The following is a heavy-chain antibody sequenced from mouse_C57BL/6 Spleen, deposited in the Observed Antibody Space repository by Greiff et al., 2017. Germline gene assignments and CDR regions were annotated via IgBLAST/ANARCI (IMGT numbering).Heavy chain of an antibody. V-gene: IGHV1-82*01. CDR1: GYAFSSSW. D-gene: IGHD2-1*01. Sequence: VQLVESGPELVKPGASVKISCKASGYAFSSSWMNWVKQRPGQGLEWIGRIYPGDGDTNYNGKFKGKATLTADKSSSTAYMQLSSLTSEDSAVYYCAREDGNYGGYAMDYWGQGTSVTVSS. CDR3: AREDGNYGGYAMDY. CDR2: IYPGDGDT. J-gene: IGHJ4*01.